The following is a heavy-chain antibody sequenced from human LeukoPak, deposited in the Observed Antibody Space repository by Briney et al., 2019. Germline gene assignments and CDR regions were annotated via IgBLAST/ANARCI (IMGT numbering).Heavy chain of an antibody. Sequence: PGGSLRLSCAASGFTFSSYEMNWVRQAPGKGLEWVSYISSSGSTIYYADSVKGRFTISRDNAKNSLYLQMNSLRAEDTAVYYCARDPGYGLGVDYGDHWGQGTLVTVSS. J-gene: IGHJ4*02. CDR2: ISSSGSTI. D-gene: IGHD3-10*01. CDR1: GFTFSSYE. V-gene: IGHV3-48*03. CDR3: ARDPGYGLGVDYGDH.